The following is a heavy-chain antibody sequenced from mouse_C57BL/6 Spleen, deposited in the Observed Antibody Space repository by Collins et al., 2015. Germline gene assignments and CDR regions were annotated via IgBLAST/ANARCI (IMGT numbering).Heavy chain of an antibody. CDR2: INPSNGRT. V-gene: IGHV1S81*02. CDR3: ARGLYDYDGGY. D-gene: IGHD2-4*01. CDR1: GYTFTSYW. J-gene: IGHJ2*01. Sequence: QVQLQQPGAELVKPGASVKLSCKASGYTFTSYWMHWVKQRPGQGLEWIGEINPSNGRTNYNEKFKSKATLTVDKSSSTAYMQLSSLTSEDSAVYYCARGLYDYDGGYWGQGTTLTVSS.